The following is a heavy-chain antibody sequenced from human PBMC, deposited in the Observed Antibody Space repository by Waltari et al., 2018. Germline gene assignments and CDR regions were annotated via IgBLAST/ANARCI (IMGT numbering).Heavy chain of an antibody. J-gene: IGHJ3*01. CDR2: MSYSGPP. D-gene: IGHD5-12*01. Sequence: QVQVQESGAGLVKPSETLSLTCSVSGVSITSNRHYWGWIRQPPGQGLEWIGTMSYSGPPYSSPSLKSRVPISSDTAENQLARRLGAVTAADTAVYYCATYIGASLGTAACDVWGQGTTVTVSS. CDR3: ATYIGASLGTAACDV. V-gene: IGHV4-39*01. CDR1: GVSITSNRHY.